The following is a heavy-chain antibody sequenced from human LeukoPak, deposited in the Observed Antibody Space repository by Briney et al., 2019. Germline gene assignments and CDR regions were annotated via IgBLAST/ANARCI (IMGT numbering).Heavy chain of an antibody. Sequence: GGSLSLSCAASGFTFSGCCVLWVRQAPGKGPVWVSRIDNDGSSRTYADSVKGRFTISRENAKNTLYLQMSSLSGEDTAVYYCATVAYMSSPDYRGQGTLVTVSS. D-gene: IGHD6-6*01. J-gene: IGHJ4*02. V-gene: IGHV3-74*01. CDR1: GFTFSGCC. CDR2: IDNDGSSR. CDR3: ATVAYMSSPDY.